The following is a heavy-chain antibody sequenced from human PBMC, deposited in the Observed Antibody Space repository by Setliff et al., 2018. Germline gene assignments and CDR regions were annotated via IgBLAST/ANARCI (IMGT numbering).Heavy chain of an antibody. D-gene: IGHD6-6*01. CDR1: GGTFSSYA. J-gene: IGHJ6*03. Sequence: AASVKVSCKASGGTFSSYAISWVRQAPGQGLEWMGRIIPIFGTANYVEKFQGRVTITADKSTSTAYMELSRLTSEDTAVYYCALEYSNSSPTVYYYMDVWGKGTTVTVSS. CDR3: ALEYSNSSPTVYYYMDV. CDR2: IIPIFGTA. V-gene: IGHV1-69*06.